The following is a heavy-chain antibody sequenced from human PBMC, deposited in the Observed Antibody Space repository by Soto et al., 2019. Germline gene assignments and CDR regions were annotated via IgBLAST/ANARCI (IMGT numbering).Heavy chain of an antibody. CDR2: IYHSGST. Sequence: SETLSLTCSVSGGSISSSNWWSWVRQPPGKGLEWIGEIYHSGSTNYNPSLKSRVTISVDKSKNQFSLKLSSVTAADTAVYYCARTMVRGVPPRYYYYYGMDVWGQGTTVTVSS. CDR1: GGSISSSNW. J-gene: IGHJ6*02. CDR3: ARTMVRGVPPRYYYYYGMDV. D-gene: IGHD3-10*01. V-gene: IGHV4-4*02.